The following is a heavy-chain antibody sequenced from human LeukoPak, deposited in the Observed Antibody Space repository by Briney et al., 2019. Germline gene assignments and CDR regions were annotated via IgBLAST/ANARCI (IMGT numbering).Heavy chain of an antibody. CDR3: ARDPPDVEAFDI. Sequence: PSETLSLTCTVSGGSISSYYRSWIRQPPGKGLEWIGYIYYSGSTNYNPSLKSRVTISVDTSKNQFSLKLSSVTAADTAVYYCARDPPDVEAFDIWGQGTMVTASS. CDR2: IYYSGST. V-gene: IGHV4-59*01. J-gene: IGHJ3*02. CDR1: GGSISSYY.